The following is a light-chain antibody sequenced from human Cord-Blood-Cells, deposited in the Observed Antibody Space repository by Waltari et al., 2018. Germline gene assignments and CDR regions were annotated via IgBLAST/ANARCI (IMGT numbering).Light chain of an antibody. Sequence: SYELTQPSSVSVSPGQTARITCSGDVLAKKYARWFQQKPGQAPVLVIYKDSERPSGIPGRFSCASSGTTVTLAISGAQVEDEADYYCYSAADNNYVFGTGTKVTVL. J-gene: IGLJ1*01. CDR3: YSAADNNYV. V-gene: IGLV3-27*01. CDR1: VLAKKY. CDR2: KDS.